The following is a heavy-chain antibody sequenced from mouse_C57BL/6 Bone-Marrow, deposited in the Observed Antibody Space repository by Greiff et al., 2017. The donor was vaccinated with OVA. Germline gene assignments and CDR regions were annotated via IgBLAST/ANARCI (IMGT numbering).Heavy chain of an antibody. D-gene: IGHD1-1*01. CDR3: ARSYYGSNYAMDY. V-gene: IGHV14-2*01. J-gene: IGHJ4*01. CDR2: IDPEDGET. CDR1: GFNIKDYY. Sequence: EVKVVESGAELVKPGASVKLSCTASGFNIKDYYMHWVKQRTEQGLEWIGRIDPEDGETKYAPKFQGKATITADTSSNTAYLQLSSLTSEDTAVYYCARSYYGSNYAMDYWGQGTSVTVSS.